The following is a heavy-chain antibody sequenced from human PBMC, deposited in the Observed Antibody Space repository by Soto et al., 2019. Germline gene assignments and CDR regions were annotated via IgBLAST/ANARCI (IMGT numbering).Heavy chain of an antibody. J-gene: IGHJ5*02. V-gene: IGHV4-39*01. CDR3: ARHPSDFWFDP. CDR1: GGSISSSVYF. CDR2: IYYSGST. D-gene: IGHD2-21*02. Sequence: PSETLSLTWTVSGGSISSSVYFWGWIRQPPGKGLEWIGSIYYSGSTYYNPSLKSRVTVSVDTSKNQFSLKLSSVTAADTAVYYCARHPSDFWFDPWGQGTLVTVSS.